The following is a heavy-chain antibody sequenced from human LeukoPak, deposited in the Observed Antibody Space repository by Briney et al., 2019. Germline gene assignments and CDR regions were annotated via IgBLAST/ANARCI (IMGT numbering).Heavy chain of an antibody. CDR3: ARERYSYGATLFDY. Sequence: GASVKVSCKASGYTFTGYYMHWVRQAPGHGLEWMGRINPNSGGTNYAQKFQGRVTMTRDTSISTAYMELSRLRSDDTAVYYCARERYSYGATLFDYWGQGTLVTVSS. D-gene: IGHD5-18*01. CDR2: INPNSGGT. V-gene: IGHV1-2*06. J-gene: IGHJ4*02. CDR1: GYTFTGYY.